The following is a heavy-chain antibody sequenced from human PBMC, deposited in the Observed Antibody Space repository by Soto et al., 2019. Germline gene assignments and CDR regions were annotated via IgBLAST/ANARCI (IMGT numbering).Heavy chain of an antibody. CDR2: IYYSGST. J-gene: IGHJ6*02. V-gene: IGHV4-30-4*01. CDR3: ARASPVVTDV. CDR1: GGSISSGDYY. D-gene: IGHD5-18*01. Sequence: QVQLQESGPGLVKPSQTLSLTCTVSGGSISSGDYYWSWIRQPPGKGLEWIGYIYYSGSTYYNPSPRSRVTISVDTSTNQLSLKLSAVTAADTVVYCGARASPVVTDVWGQGTTVTVSS.